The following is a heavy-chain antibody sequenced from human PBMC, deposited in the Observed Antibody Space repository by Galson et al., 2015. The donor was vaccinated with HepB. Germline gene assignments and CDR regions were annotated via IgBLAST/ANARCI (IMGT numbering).Heavy chain of an antibody. CDR1: RFTLGNYG. D-gene: IGHD2-8*01. CDR2: ISRSSSTI. Sequence: SLRLSCAASRFTLGNYGMNWVRQAPGRGPEWISYISRSSSTIHYADSVNGRFTISRDNANNALFLQMDSLRDEDTAVYYCARGTYCSNGVCYVTYYMDVWGKGTTVTVSS. J-gene: IGHJ6*03. CDR3: ARGTYCSNGVCYVTYYMDV. V-gene: IGHV3-48*02.